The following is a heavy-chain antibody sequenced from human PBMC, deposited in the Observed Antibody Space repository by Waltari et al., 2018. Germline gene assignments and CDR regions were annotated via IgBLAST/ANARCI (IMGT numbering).Heavy chain of an antibody. V-gene: IGHV1-2*02. D-gene: IGHD3-10*01. Sequence: QVQLVQSGAEVKKPGASVKVSCKASGYTFTGYYRHWVRQAPGQGLEWRGWINPNSGGTNYAQKFQGRVTMTRDTSISTAYMELSRMRSDDTAVDYCAREYYGSGSYKWFDPWGQGTLVTVSS. CDR3: AREYYGSGSYKWFDP. CDR1: GYTFTGYY. CDR2: INPNSGGT. J-gene: IGHJ5*02.